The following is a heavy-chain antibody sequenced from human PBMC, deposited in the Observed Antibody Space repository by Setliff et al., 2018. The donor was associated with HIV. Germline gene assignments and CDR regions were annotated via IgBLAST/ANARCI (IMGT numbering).Heavy chain of an antibody. D-gene: IGHD5-18*01. J-gene: IGHJ5*02. CDR1: GGSISSSNW. CDR3: ARRGRTGNSYVLNWFDP. CDR2: IYHGGST. Sequence: SETLSLTCAVSGGSISSSNWWSWVRQPPGKGLEWIGEIYHGGSTNYNPSLKSRVTISVDKSKNNFSLSLTSVTAADTAVYYGARRGRTGNSYVLNWFDPWGQGTLVTVS. V-gene: IGHV4-4*02.